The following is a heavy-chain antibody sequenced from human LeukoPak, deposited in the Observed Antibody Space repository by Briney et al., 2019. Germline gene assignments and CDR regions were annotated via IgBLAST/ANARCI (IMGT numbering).Heavy chain of an antibody. Sequence: GASVKVSCKASGYTFTGYYMHWVRQAPGQGLEWMGWINPNSGGTNYAQKFQGRVTMTRDTSISTAYMELSRLRSDDTAVYYCARDPALQVGASWGRWYYYYYMDVWGKGTTVTVSS. CDR2: INPNSGGT. CDR3: ARDPALQVGASWGRWYYYYYMDV. V-gene: IGHV1-2*02. J-gene: IGHJ6*03. D-gene: IGHD1-26*01. CDR1: GYTFTGYY.